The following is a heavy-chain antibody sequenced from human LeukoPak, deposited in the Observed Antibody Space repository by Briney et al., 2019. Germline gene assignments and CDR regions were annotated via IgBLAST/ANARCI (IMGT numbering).Heavy chain of an antibody. D-gene: IGHD3-10*01. CDR2: ISYDGTNK. V-gene: IGHV3-30*18. J-gene: IGHJ4*02. Sequence: GTSLRLSCAASGCTFRSCGLNWGRQAPPKGLEGVAVISYDGTNKFYVNSLSARFTISRDNSKNTLYLQMDSLRAEDTAVYYCAKDGYYGSGTFPDYWGQGTLVTVSS. CDR1: GCTFRSCG. CDR3: AKDGYYGSGTFPDY.